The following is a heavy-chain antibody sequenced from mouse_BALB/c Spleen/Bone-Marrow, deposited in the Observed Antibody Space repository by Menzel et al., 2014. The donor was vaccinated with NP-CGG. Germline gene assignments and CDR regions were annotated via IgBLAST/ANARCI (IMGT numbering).Heavy chain of an antibody. CDR3: ATMITDWYFDV. Sequence: EVKLMESGAELVEPGASVKLSCTASGFNIKDTYMHWVKQRPEQGLEWIGRIDPANGNTKYDPKFQGKATITADTSSNTAYLQLSSLTSEDTAVYYCATMITDWYFDVWGAGTAVTVSS. CDR2: IDPANGNT. V-gene: IGHV14-3*02. D-gene: IGHD2-4*01. CDR1: GFNIKDTY. J-gene: IGHJ1*01.